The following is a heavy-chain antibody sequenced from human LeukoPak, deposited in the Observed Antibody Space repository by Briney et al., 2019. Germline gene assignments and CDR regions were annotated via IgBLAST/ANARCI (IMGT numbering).Heavy chain of an antibody. CDR1: GFTFSSYA. V-gene: IGHV3-30*04. D-gene: IGHD3-16*01. CDR3: AKRPRAENYDYVWGSSSYSYYMDV. Sequence: GGSLRLSCAASGFTFSSYAMHWVRQAPGKGLECVAVISYDGSTKYYADSVKGRFTISRDNSKNTLYLQMNSLRTEDTAVYYCAKRPRAENYDYVWGSSSYSYYMDVWGKGTTVTISS. CDR2: ISYDGSTK. J-gene: IGHJ6*03.